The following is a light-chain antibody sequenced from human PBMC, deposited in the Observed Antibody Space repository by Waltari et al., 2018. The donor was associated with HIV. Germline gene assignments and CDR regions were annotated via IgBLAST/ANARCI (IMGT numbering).Light chain of an antibody. CDR1: QTVTNK. Sequence: DIQMTQSPSPLSASVGDSVSITCRASQTVTNKVNWYQQKPGKAPQVLIYDASALPSGVPSSFRGGGSGTDFTLTITSLQPDDFATYFCQQSYSSPLTFGPGTKVDIK. CDR2: DAS. CDR3: QQSYSSPLT. J-gene: IGKJ3*01. V-gene: IGKV1-39*01.